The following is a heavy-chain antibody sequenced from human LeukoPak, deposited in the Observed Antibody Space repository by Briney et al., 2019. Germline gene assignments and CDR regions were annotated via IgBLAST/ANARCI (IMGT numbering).Heavy chain of an antibody. J-gene: IGHJ6*02. D-gene: IGHD6-6*01. Sequence: SETLSLTCTLSGGSISSYYWSWIRQPPGKGLEWIGYIYYSGSTNYNPSLKSRVTISVDTSKNQFSLKLSSVTAADTAVYYCARSRSSRVYYYGMDVWGQGTTVTVSS. CDR1: GGSISSYY. CDR2: IYYSGST. CDR3: ARSRSSRVYYYGMDV. V-gene: IGHV4-59*08.